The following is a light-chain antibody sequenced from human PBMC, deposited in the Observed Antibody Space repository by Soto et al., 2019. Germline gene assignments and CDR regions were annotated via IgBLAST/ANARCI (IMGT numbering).Light chain of an antibody. V-gene: IGKV3-15*01. J-gene: IGKJ4*01. CDR2: GAS. CDR3: QQYNNWPPGT. CDR1: QSLSGK. Sequence: EIVMTQSPATLSVSPGVRATLSCRTSQSLSGKLAWYQQKPGQAPRLLLYGASTRATGIPARFSGSGSGTEFTLTISSLQSEDFAVYYCQQYNNWPPGTFGGGTKVEIK.